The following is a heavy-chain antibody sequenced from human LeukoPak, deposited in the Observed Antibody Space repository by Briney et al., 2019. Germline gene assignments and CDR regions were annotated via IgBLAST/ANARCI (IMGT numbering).Heavy chain of an antibody. CDR3: ASRTYYDYVWGSYRPRDYYYYGMDV. CDR2: IIPIFGTA. J-gene: IGHJ6*02. Sequence: ASVKVSCKASGGTFSSYAISWVRQAPGQGLEWMGGIIPIFGTANYAQKFQGRVTITADESTSTAYMELSSLRSEDTAVYYCASRTYYDYVWGSYRPRDYYYYGMDVWGQGTTVTVSS. D-gene: IGHD3-16*01. V-gene: IGHV1-69*13. CDR1: GGTFSSYA.